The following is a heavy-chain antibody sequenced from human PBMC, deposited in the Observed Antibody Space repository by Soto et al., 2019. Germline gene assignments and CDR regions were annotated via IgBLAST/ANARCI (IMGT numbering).Heavy chain of an antibody. CDR2: IYYSGST. Sequence: QVQLQESGPGLVKPSQTLSLTCTVSGGSISSGDYYWSWIRQPPGKGLEWIGYIYYSGSTYYNPSLKSRVTISVDTSKNQFSLKLGSVTAADTAVYYCARDHYVYDILTGYGYYYGMDVWGQGTTVTVSS. D-gene: IGHD3-9*01. CDR1: GGSISSGDYY. V-gene: IGHV4-30-4*01. J-gene: IGHJ6*02. CDR3: ARDHYVYDILTGYGYYYGMDV.